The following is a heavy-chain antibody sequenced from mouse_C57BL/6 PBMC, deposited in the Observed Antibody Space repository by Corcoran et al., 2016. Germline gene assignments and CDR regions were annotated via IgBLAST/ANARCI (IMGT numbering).Heavy chain of an antibody. CDR2: INPYNGGT. J-gene: IGHJ2*01. Sequence: EVQLQQSGPVLVKPGASVKMSCKASGYTFTDYYMNWVKQSHGKSLEWIGVINPYNGGTSYNQKFKGKATLTVDKSSSTAYMELNSLTSEDSAVYYCARGGAMDGYSWFAYWGQGTTLTVSS. V-gene: IGHV1-19*01. CDR3: ARGGAMDGYSWFAY. D-gene: IGHD2-3*01. CDR1: GYTFTDYY.